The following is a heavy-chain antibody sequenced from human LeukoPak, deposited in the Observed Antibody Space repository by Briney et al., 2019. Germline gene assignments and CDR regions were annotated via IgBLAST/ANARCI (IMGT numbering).Heavy chain of an antibody. Sequence: GGSLRLSCAASGFTFSSYAMTWVRQAPGKGLEWVSAISGSGDSTYYADSVKGRFTTSRDNSKNTLYLQMNSLRAEDTAVYYCAKDQGFYGSGSYKEYFQHWGQGTLVTVSS. D-gene: IGHD3-10*01. V-gene: IGHV3-23*01. CDR2: ISGSGDST. CDR1: GFTFSSYA. J-gene: IGHJ1*01. CDR3: AKDQGFYGSGSYKEYFQH.